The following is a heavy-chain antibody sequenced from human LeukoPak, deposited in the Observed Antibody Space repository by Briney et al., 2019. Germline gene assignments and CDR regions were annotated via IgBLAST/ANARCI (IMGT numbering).Heavy chain of an antibody. V-gene: IGHV3-23*01. CDR3: ARDGPSYYYDSSGYGDFDY. CDR2: ISGSGGGT. J-gene: IGHJ4*02. CDR1: GFTFSSYA. Sequence: VGSLRLSCAASGFTFSSYAMSWVRQAPGKGLEWVSAISGSGGGTYYADSVKGRFTISRDNAKNSLYLQMNSLRAEDTAVYYCARDGPSYYYDSSGYGDFDYWGQGTLVTVSS. D-gene: IGHD3-22*01.